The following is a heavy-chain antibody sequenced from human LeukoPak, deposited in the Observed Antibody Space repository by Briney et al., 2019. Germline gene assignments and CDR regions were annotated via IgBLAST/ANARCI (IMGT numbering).Heavy chain of an antibody. CDR1: GYSFSSYW. V-gene: IGHV5-51*01. D-gene: IGHD3-22*01. CDR3: ARAPLDSSGNHWGVWFDP. CDR2: IYPGHSDT. Sequence: KHGESLKISCKGSGYSFSSYWIGWVRQMPGKGLEWMGIIYPGHSDTKYSPSFQGQVTMSADRSINTAYLQWSSLKASDTAIYYCARAPLDSSGNHWGVWFDPWGQGTLVTVSS. J-gene: IGHJ5*02.